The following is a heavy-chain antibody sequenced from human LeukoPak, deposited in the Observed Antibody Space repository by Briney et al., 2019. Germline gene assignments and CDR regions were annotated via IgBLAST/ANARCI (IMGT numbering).Heavy chain of an antibody. CDR1: GYTFTAYY. CDR3: ATVKAYSSLQLED. J-gene: IGHJ4*02. CDR2: INPNSGGR. V-gene: IGHV1-2*02. Sequence: ASVKVSCKTSGYTFTAYYIHWVRQAPGQGLEWMGWINPNSGGRIYAQKFQGRVTLTSDTSLSTAYMELSSLRSDDTSVYYCATVKAYSSLQLEDWGQGTLVTVPS. D-gene: IGHD3-22*01.